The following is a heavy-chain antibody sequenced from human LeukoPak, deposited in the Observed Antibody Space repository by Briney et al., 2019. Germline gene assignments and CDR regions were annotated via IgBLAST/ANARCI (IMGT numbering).Heavy chain of an antibody. D-gene: IGHD4-17*01. CDR2: INPSGGST. V-gene: IGHV1-46*01. CDR1: GYTFTSYY. Sequence: ASVKVSCKASGYTFTSYYMHWVRQAPGQGLEWMRIINPSGGSTSYAQKFQGRVTMTRDTSTSTVYMELSSLRSEDTAVYYCAREASVDMTTVTTPDYWGQGTLVTVSS. J-gene: IGHJ4*02. CDR3: AREASVDMTTVTTPDY.